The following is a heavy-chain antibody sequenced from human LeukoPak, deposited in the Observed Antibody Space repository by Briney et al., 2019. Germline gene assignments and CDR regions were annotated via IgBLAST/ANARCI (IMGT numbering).Heavy chain of an antibody. CDR2: INSDGSST. CDR3: ARAGYVLRFLEWLLYGDYFDY. CDR1: GFTFSSYW. D-gene: IGHD3-3*01. V-gene: IGHV3-74*01. Sequence: GGSLRLSCAASGFTFSSYWMHWVRQAPGKGLVWVSRINSDGSSTSYADSVKGRFTISRDNAKNTLYLQMNSLRAEDTAVYYCARAGYVLRFLEWLLYGDYFDYRGQGTLVTVSS. J-gene: IGHJ4*02.